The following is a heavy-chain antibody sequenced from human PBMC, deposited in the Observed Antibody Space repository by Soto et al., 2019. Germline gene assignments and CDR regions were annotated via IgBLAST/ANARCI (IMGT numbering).Heavy chain of an antibody. V-gene: IGHV3-13*01. J-gene: IGHJ4*02. CDR1: GFTFSSYD. CDR3: AKEPGYSSGWGPFDY. CDR2: IGTAGDT. D-gene: IGHD6-19*01. Sequence: PGGSLRLSCAASGFTFSSYDMHWVRQATGKGLEWVSAIGTAGDTFYPGSVKGRFTISRDNSKNTLYLQMNSLRAEDTAVYYCAKEPGYSSGWGPFDYWGQGTLVTVSS.